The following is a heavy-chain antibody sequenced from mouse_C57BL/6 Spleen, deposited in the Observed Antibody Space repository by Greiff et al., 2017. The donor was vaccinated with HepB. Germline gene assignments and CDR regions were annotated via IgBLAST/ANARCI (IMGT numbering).Heavy chain of an antibody. CDR2: IRNKANNHAT. Sequence: EVKVVESGGGLVQPGGSMKLSCAASGFTFSDAWMDWVRQSPEKGLEWVAEIRNKANNHATYYAESVKGRFTISRDDSKSSVYLQMNSLRAEDTGIYYCTRRSYSNYWYFDVWGTGTTVTVSS. D-gene: IGHD2-5*01. CDR1: GFTFSDAW. J-gene: IGHJ1*03. V-gene: IGHV6-6*01. CDR3: TRRSYSNYWYFDV.